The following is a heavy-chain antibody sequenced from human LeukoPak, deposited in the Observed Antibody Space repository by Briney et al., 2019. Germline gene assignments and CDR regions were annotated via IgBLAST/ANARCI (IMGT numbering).Heavy chain of an antibody. D-gene: IGHD2-2*01. CDR3: AREACSSTSCYRVGYYYYYMDV. CDR2: IIPIFGTA. V-gene: IGHV1-69*13. CDR1: GGTFGSYA. J-gene: IGHJ6*03. Sequence: ASVKVSCKASGGTFGSYAISWVRQAPGQGLEWMGGIIPIFGTANYAQKFQGRVTITADESTSTAYMELSSLRSEDTAVYYCAREACSSTSCYRVGYYYYYMDVWGKGTTVTVSS.